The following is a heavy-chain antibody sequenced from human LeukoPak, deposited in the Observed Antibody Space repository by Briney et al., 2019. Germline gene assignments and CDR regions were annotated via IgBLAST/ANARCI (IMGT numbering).Heavy chain of an antibody. Sequence: GESLKISCKASGYVFTSYWIAWVRQTPGKGLEWMGIIYPGDSETRYSPSFQGQVTISADKSINTAYVQWSSLKASDTAIYYCARFPRLVRGINWFDPWGQGTQVTVSS. CDR3: ARFPRLVRGINWFDP. D-gene: IGHD3-10*01. J-gene: IGHJ5*02. V-gene: IGHV5-51*01. CDR2: IYPGDSET. CDR1: GYVFTSYW.